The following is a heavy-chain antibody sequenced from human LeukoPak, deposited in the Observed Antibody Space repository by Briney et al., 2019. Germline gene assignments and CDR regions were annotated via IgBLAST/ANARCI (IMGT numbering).Heavy chain of an antibody. V-gene: IGHV5-51*03. CDR1: GYNFTTYW. J-gene: IGHJ4*02. CDR2: IYPGDSDT. D-gene: IGHD2-21*02. CDR3: ARLGPPNCGGDCYSDY. Sequence: KPGASLKISCKGSGYNFTTYWIGWVRQLPGKGLEWMAMIYPGDSDTRYSPSFQGQVTISADKSIRTAYLQWSSLRASDTAMYYCARLGPPNCGGDCYSDYWGQGTLSTVSS.